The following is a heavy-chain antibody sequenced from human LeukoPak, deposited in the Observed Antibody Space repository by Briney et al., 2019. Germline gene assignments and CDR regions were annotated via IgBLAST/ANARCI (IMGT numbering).Heavy chain of an antibody. V-gene: IGHV1-46*01. CDR2: INPSGGST. CDR1: GYTFTSYY. Sequence: ASVKVSCKASGYTFTSYYMHWVRQAPGQGLEWMGIINPSGGSTSYAQKFQGRVTMTRETSTRTVYMELSSLRSEDTAVYYCARVRGYYDSSGYSFDYWGQGTLVTVSS. J-gene: IGHJ4*02. D-gene: IGHD3-22*01. CDR3: ARVRGYYDSSGYSFDY.